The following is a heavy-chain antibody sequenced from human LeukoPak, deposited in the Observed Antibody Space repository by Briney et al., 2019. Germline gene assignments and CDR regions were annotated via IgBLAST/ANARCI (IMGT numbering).Heavy chain of an antibody. CDR3: ARGYPYTYAVTTGVGYDY. D-gene: IGHD4-17*01. Sequence: PSETLSLTCTVSGGSISSSSYYWGWIRQPPGKGLEWIGSIYYSGSTYYNPSLKSRVTISVDTSKNQFSLKLSSVTAADTAVYYCARGYPYTYAVTTGVGYDYWGQGTLVTVSS. V-gene: IGHV4-39*01. CDR2: IYYSGST. J-gene: IGHJ4*02. CDR1: GGSISSSSYY.